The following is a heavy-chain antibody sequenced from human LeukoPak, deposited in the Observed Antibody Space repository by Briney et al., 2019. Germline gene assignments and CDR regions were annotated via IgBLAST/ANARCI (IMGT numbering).Heavy chain of an antibody. D-gene: IGHD3-22*01. Sequence: GSLRLSCAASGFTFSSYRMNLVRQAPGKGLEGVSSISSSSSYIYYADSVKGRFTISRDNAKNSLYLQMNSLRAEDTAVYYCAITGGSSGSLDYWGQGTLVTVSS. V-gene: IGHV3-21*01. J-gene: IGHJ4*02. CDR3: AITGGSSGSLDY. CDR1: GFTFSSYR. CDR2: ISSSSSYI.